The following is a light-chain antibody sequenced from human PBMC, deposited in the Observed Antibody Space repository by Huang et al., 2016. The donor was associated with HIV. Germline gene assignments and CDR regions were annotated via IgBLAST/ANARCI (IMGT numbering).Light chain of an antibody. Sequence: DIQMTQSPSSLPASVGDRVTITCRASQGISNSLAWYQQKPGKAPKLLLYAASKLESGVPSRVSGSASGTYYTLTISSLQPEDFATYYCQQYWSTPPATFGQGTKVEIK. V-gene: IGKV1-NL1*01. J-gene: IGKJ1*01. CDR1: QGISNS. CDR3: QQYWSTPPAT. CDR2: AAS.